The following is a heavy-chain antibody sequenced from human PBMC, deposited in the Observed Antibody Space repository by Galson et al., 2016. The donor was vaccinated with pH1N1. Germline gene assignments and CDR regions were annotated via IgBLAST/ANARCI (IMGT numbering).Heavy chain of an antibody. J-gene: IGHJ6*02. CDR3: ARTPTSVVTGYSPSDV. CDR1: EGTFTSST. Sequence: SVKVSCKVSEGTFTSSTITWVRHAPGQGLEWVGDIIPIFGTTTYALKFQGRVTLTADGSLHTAFMELSGLTSQDTAVYYCARTPTSVVTGYSPSDVWGQGTTVTVSS. V-gene: IGHV1-69*13. D-gene: IGHD4-23*01. CDR2: IIPIFGTT.